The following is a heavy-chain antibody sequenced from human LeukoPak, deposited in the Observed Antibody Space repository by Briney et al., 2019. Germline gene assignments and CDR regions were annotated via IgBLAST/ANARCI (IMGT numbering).Heavy chain of an antibody. CDR1: GYTFTAYY. V-gene: IGHV1-2*02. J-gene: IGHJ3*02. CDR3: ARDGRSGGAFDI. Sequence: ASVTVSCKASGYTFTAYYLHWVRQAPGHGLEWMGWIYPKNGDTNFAQNFKSRVTMTMDTSTTTTYMELNRLRSDDTAVYYCARDGRSGGAFDIWGQGTMVTVSS. D-gene: IGHD3-10*01. CDR2: IYPKNGDT.